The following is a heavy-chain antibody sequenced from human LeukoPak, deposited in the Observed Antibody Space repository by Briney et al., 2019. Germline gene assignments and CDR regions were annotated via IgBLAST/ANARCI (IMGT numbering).Heavy chain of an antibody. Sequence: GESLKISCKGSGYSFNTYWIAWVRQMPGEGLEWMGIIYPGDSEIRYSPSFQGQVTISADRSIRTAYVQWSSLKASDTAMYYCARRDDHNFDYWGQGTLVTVSS. D-gene: IGHD5-24*01. J-gene: IGHJ4*02. CDR3: ARRDDHNFDY. CDR2: IYPGDSEI. CDR1: GYSFNTYW. V-gene: IGHV5-51*01.